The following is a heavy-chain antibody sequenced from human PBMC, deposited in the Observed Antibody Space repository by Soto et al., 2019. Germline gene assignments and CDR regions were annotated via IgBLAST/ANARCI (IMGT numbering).Heavy chain of an antibody. Sequence: QVQLVQSRSEVKKPGSSVRVSCRASEGTFNSHVVSWVRQAPGQGLQWMGGILPLFGTTNYAHQLEGRVTITADSSTATSFLELSGLTPGDTAVYYCARGCTLYESSQKYYQYGLDVWGQGTTVIVSS. CDR3: ARGCTLYESSQKYYQYGLDV. CDR1: EGTFNSHV. V-gene: IGHV1-69*01. J-gene: IGHJ6*02. CDR2: ILPLFGTT. D-gene: IGHD2-8*01.